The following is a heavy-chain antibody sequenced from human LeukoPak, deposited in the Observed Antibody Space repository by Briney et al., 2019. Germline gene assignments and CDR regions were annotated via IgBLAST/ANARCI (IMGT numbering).Heavy chain of an antibody. Sequence: PSETLSLTCTVSGGSISSYYWSWIRQPPGKGLEWIGYIYYSGSTNYNPSLKSRVTISVDTSKNQFSLKLSSVTAADTAVYYCAREGTTVTHFDYWGQGTLDTVSS. J-gene: IGHJ4*02. CDR3: AREGTTVTHFDY. V-gene: IGHV4-59*01. CDR2: IYYSGST. D-gene: IGHD4-17*01. CDR1: GGSISSYY.